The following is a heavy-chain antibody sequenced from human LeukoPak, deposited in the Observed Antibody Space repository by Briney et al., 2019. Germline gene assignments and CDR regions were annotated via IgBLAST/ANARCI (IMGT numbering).Heavy chain of an antibody. V-gene: IGHV3-15*01. CDR1: GFTFSNAW. J-gene: IGHJ4*02. CDR3: TTDSDYGSGRDY. Sequence: GGSLRLSCAASGFTFSNAWTSWVRQAPGKGLEWVGRIKSKTDGGTTDYAAPVKGRFTISRDDSKNTLYLQMNSLKTEDTAVYYCTTDSDYGSGRDYWGQGTLVTVSS. CDR2: IKSKTDGGTT. D-gene: IGHD3-10*01.